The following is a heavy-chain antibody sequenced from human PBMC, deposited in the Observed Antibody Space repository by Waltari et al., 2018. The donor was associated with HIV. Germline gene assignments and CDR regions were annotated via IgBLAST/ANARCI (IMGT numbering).Heavy chain of an antibody. V-gene: IGHV3-23*01. CDR2: ITDTGERT. D-gene: IGHD3-9*01. CDR3: AKKFGHYDLLTAFDY. Sequence: VELLESGGGLEQPGGSLRLSCAASGFTFNRYAMAWVRQAPGKGLEWVSLITDTGERTYYADSVKGRFTISRDNAKKTVYLHMNGLRAEDTAVYYCAKKFGHYDLLTAFDYWGQGTLVIVSS. CDR1: GFTFNRYA. J-gene: IGHJ4*02.